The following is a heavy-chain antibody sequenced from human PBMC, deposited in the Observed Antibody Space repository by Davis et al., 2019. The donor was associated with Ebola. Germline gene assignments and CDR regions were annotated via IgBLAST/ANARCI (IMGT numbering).Heavy chain of an antibody. CDR1: GGSISSYY. J-gene: IGHJ4*02. Sequence: GSLRLSCTVSGGSISSYYWSWIRQPPGKGLEWIGYIYYSGSTNYNPSLKSRVTISVDTSKNQFSLKLSSVTAADTAVYYCASLGNYWGQGTLVTVSS. D-gene: IGHD3-16*01. CDR2: IYYSGST. CDR3: ASLGNY. V-gene: IGHV4-59*12.